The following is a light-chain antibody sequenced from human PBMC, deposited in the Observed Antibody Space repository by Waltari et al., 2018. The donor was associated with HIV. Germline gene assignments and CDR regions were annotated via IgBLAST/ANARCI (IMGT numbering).Light chain of an antibody. Sequence: QSALTQPPSVSGAPGQRVTISCTGPSSNIGPGSDVHWYQQPPGTAPNPPIYANTSRPSGVPDRLSGSKSGTSASLAITGRRAEDEADYYCQAYDSRLSGSVFGGGTKLTVL. CDR1: SSNIGPGSD. J-gene: IGLJ3*02. CDR2: ANT. V-gene: IGLV1-40*01. CDR3: QAYDSRLSGSV.